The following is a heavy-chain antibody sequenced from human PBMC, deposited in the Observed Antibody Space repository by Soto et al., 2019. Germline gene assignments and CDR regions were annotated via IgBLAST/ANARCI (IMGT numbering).Heavy chain of an antibody. J-gene: IGHJ4*02. V-gene: IGHV4-38-2*02. D-gene: IGHD4-17*01. CDR1: GYSISSGYY. Sequence: SETLSPTCAVSGYSISSGYYWGWIRQPPGKGLEWIGSIYHSGSTYYNPSLKSRVTISVDTSKHQFSLKLSSVTAADTAMYYCAREGLVYGDAKFDYWGQGALVTVSS. CDR3: AREGLVYGDAKFDY. CDR2: IYHSGST.